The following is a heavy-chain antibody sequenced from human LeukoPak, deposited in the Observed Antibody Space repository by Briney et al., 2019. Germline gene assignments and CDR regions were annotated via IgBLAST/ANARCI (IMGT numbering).Heavy chain of an antibody. Sequence: SETLSLTCTVSGGSISSSSYYWGWIRQPPGKGLEWIGSIYYSGSTYYNPSLKSRVTVSVDTSKNQFSLKLSSVTAADTAVYYCARGDTIFGVVNTHYGMDVWGQGTTVTVSS. V-gene: IGHV4-39*01. CDR1: GGSISSSSYY. J-gene: IGHJ6*02. CDR2: IYYSGST. CDR3: ARGDTIFGVVNTHYGMDV. D-gene: IGHD3-3*01.